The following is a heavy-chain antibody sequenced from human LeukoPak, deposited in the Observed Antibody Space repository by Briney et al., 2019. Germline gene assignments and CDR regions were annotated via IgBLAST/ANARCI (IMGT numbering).Heavy chain of an antibody. CDR3: ARAPYSSGWTGSFDY. D-gene: IGHD6-19*01. Sequence: SQTLSLTCTVSGGSISSGNYYWSWMRQPAGKGLEWIGRIYNSGCTNYYASLKSRVTISVDKTKHQFSLNLISVHAADTAVYYCARAPYSSGWTGSFDYWGQGTLVTVSS. CDR2: IYNSGCT. V-gene: IGHV4-61*02. CDR1: GGSISSGNYY. J-gene: IGHJ4*02.